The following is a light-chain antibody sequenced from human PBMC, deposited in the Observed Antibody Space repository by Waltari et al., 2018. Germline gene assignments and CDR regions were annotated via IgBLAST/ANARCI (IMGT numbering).Light chain of an antibody. Sequence: QSALTQPASVSGSPGQSITISCTGTRRDFGGYNLVSCYQQHPNKAPKLIIYEGVKRPLGVSNRFSGSKSGNTASLTISGLQAEDEADYYCCSYAGGSTFVFGTGTEVTVL. J-gene: IGLJ1*01. V-gene: IGLV2-23*03. CDR2: EGV. CDR3: CSYAGGSTFV. CDR1: RRDFGGYNL.